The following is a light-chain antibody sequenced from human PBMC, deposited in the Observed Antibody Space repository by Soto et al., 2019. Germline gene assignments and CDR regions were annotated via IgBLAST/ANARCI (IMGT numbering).Light chain of an antibody. Sequence: EIVLTQSPATLSLSPGDRATRSCRASQSISSDLAWYQQKPGQAPRLLIYDASNRATGIPARFSGSGSGTDFTLTISSLETEDFAVYYCQQRSNWPPLTFGQGTRLEI. CDR3: QQRSNWPPLT. CDR2: DAS. V-gene: IGKV3-11*01. J-gene: IGKJ5*01. CDR1: QSISSD.